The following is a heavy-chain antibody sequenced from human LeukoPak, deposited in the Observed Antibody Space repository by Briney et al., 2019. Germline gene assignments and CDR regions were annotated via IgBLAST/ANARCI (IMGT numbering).Heavy chain of an antibody. CDR2: ISSSSSYI. J-gene: IGHJ4*02. CDR3: ARIPSLIVGGFDY. CDR1: GFTFSSYS. V-gene: IGHV3-21*01. D-gene: IGHD2-15*01. Sequence: PGGSLRLSCAASGFTFSSYSMNWVRQAPGKGLEWVSSISSSSSYIYYADSVKGRFTISRDNAKNSLYLQMNSLRAEDTAVYYCARIPSLIVGGFDYWGQGTLVTVPS.